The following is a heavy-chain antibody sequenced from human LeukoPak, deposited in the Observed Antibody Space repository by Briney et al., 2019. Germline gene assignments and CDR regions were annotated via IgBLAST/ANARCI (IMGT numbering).Heavy chain of an antibody. CDR2: IRSKAFGETA. J-gene: IGHJ4*02. CDR3: TRDRGSSTLGDY. Sequence: GGSLRLSCTASGFTFGDYAINWVRQAPGKGLEWVGFIRSKAFGETAEYAASVKGRFTISRDDSKSIAYLQMNSLKTEDTAVYYCTRDRGSSTLGDYWGQGTLVTVSS. CDR1: GFTFGDYA. D-gene: IGHD7-27*01. V-gene: IGHV3-49*04.